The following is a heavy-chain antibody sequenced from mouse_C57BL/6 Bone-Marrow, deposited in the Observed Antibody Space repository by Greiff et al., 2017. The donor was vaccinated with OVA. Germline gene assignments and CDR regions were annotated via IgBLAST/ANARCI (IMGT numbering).Heavy chain of an antibody. Sequence: QVQLQQSGPELVKPGASVKISCKASGYAFSSSWMNWVKQRPGKGLEWIGRIYPGDGDTNYNGKFKGKATLTADKSSSTAYMQLSSLTSEDSAVYFCARSRGPGFAYWGQGTLVTVSA. D-gene: IGHD3-3*01. CDR2: IYPGDGDT. V-gene: IGHV1-82*01. CDR3: ARSRGPGFAY. CDR1: GYAFSSSW. J-gene: IGHJ3*01.